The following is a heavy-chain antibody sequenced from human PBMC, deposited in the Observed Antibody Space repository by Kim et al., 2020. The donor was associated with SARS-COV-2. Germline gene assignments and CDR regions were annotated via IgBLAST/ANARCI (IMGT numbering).Heavy chain of an antibody. CDR3: ARGSGSYYRLIEY. V-gene: IGHV4-4*02. Sequence: SETLSLTCAVSGGSISSSNWWSWVRQPPGKGLEWIGEIYHSGSTNYNPSLKSRVTISVDKSKNQFSLKLSSVTAADTAVYYCARGSGSYYRLIEYWGQGTLVTVSS. J-gene: IGHJ4*02. D-gene: IGHD1-26*01. CDR1: GGSISSSNW. CDR2: IYHSGST.